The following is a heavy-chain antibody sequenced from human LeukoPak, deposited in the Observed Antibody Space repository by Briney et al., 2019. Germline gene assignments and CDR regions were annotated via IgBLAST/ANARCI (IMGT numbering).Heavy chain of an antibody. Sequence: SETLSLTCTVSGASISSSSYYWGWIRQPPGKGLEWIGSIYSSGSTYYNPTLKSRVTISVDTSKNQFSLKLSSVTAADTAVYYCASRKLGNDYWGQGTLVTVSS. CDR1: GASISSSSYY. D-gene: IGHD7-27*01. CDR2: IYSSGST. V-gene: IGHV4-39*07. CDR3: ASRKLGNDY. J-gene: IGHJ4*02.